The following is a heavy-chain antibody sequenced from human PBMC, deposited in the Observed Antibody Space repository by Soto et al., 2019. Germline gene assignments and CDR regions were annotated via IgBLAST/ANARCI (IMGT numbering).Heavy chain of an antibody. J-gene: IGHJ4*02. CDR1: GFNFNDYG. CDR3: TKDIRRNWDYGPHYLDY. D-gene: IGHD3-10*01. Sequence: EVQLVESGGGLVQPGRSLRLSCAASGFNFNDYGMHWVRQVPGKGLEWVSGISWTGGPIGYSDSVKGRFTISRDNANNSLYLQMNSLRAEDTALYYCTKDIRRNWDYGPHYLDYWGQGTLVTVSS. V-gene: IGHV3-9*01. CDR2: ISWTGGPI.